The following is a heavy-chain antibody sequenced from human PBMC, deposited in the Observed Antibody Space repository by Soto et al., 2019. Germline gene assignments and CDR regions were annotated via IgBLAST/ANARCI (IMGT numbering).Heavy chain of an antibody. Sequence: GGSLRLSCSVSRFSFSSYAMHWVRQAPVKGLEYVSSISSDGCSTYYADSVKGRFTISRENSKNTLYLQMTSLRVEDTAVYYCVKDRWAEYLGKESLVNPSS. D-gene: IGHD1-26*01. CDR2: ISSDGCST. CDR1: RFSFSSYA. J-gene: IGHJ4*02. CDR3: VKDRWAEY. V-gene: IGHV3-64D*06.